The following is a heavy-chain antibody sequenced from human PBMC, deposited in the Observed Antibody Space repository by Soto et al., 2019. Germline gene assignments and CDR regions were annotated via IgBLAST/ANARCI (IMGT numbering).Heavy chain of an antibody. CDR3: VRGGGGGLFDP. CDR2: ISPGSGYP. J-gene: IGHJ5*02. D-gene: IGHD2-15*01. CDR1: GFTFSDYY. Sequence: PGGSLRLSCASSGFTFSDYYMSWIRQAPGKGLEWLSYISPGSGYPAYADSVKGRFTISRDNARRSLSLQMNSLTVDDTAIYYCVRGGGGGLFDPWGQGSMVTVSS. V-gene: IGHV3-11*06.